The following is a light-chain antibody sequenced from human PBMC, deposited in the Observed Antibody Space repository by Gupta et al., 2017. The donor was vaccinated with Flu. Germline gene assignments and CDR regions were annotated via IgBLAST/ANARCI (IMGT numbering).Light chain of an antibody. Sequence: SYELPQPPSVSVSPGQTARITCSGDILPKQYTYWYQQRPGQAPILLIYKDTERPSGIPERFSGSSSGTTVTLTISGVQAEDEADYYCQSSDISGLYVFGTGTKVT. CDR1: ILPKQY. V-gene: IGLV3-25*02. CDR2: KDT. CDR3: QSSDISGLYV. J-gene: IGLJ1*01.